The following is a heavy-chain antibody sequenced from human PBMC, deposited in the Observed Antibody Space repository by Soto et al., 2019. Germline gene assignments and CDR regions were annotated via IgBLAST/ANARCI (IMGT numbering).Heavy chain of an antibody. CDR1: GGSISSYY. CDR3: ARELLWFGELSGIDY. Sequence: PSETLSLTCTVSGGSISSYYWSWIRQPPGKGLEWIGYIYYSGSTNYNPSLKSRVTISVDTSKNQFSLKLSSVTAADTAVYYCARELLWFGELSGIDYWGQGTLVTVSS. V-gene: IGHV4-59*12. CDR2: IYYSGST. J-gene: IGHJ4*02. D-gene: IGHD3-10*01.